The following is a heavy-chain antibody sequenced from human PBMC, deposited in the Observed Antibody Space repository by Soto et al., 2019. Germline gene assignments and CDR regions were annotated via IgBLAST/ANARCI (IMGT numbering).Heavy chain of an antibody. J-gene: IGHJ4*02. Sequence: QITLKESGPTLVTPTQTLTLTCTFSGFSLGTSGVGVGWIRQPPGKALEWLVIIYWDDDKRYSPSLRSRLTITKDTSRKQVVLTMTNVDPVDTATYFCAHRRIGVSQWYYGDSHYWGQGTLVTVSS. CDR1: GFSLGTSGVG. D-gene: IGHD3-10*01. CDR3: AHRRIGVSQWYYGDSHY. CDR2: IYWDDDK. V-gene: IGHV2-5*02.